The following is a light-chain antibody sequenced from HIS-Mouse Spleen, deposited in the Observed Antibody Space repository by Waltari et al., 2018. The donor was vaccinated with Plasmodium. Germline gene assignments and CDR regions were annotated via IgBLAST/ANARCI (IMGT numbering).Light chain of an antibody. CDR3: YSTDSSGNHRV. CDR1: ALPTKKY. V-gene: IGLV3-10*01. J-gene: IGLJ3*02. Sequence: SYELTQPPSVSVSPGQTARITCSGAALPTKKYASWYQQKSGQAPVLVIYEDSKRPSGIPERFSGSSSGTMATLTISGAQVEDEADYYCYSTDSSGNHRVFGGGTKLTVL. CDR2: EDS.